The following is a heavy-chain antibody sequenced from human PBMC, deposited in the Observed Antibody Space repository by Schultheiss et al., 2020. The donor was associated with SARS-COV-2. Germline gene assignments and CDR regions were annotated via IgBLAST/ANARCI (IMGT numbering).Heavy chain of an antibody. J-gene: IGHJ6*02. CDR3: ARDPTGPRLRFLEWFAYMDV. D-gene: IGHD3-3*01. CDR1: GFTFRTHA. CDR2: ISSSSSYI. Sequence: GGSLRLSCAASGFTFRTHAMNWVRQAPGKGLEWVSSISSSSSYIYYADSVKGRFTISRDNAKNSLYLQMNSLRAEDTAVYYCARDPTGPRLRFLEWFAYMDVWGQGTTVTVSS. V-gene: IGHV3-21*04.